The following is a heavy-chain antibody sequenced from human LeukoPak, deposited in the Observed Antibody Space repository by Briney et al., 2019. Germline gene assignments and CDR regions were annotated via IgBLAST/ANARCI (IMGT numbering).Heavy chain of an antibody. CDR2: INQDGGQK. CDR1: GFTFSIYW. V-gene: IGHV3-7*01. Sequence: PGGSLRLFCAASGFTFSIYWMSWVRQAAGKGLEGVANINQDGGQKYYVDSVKGRFTMSRDNAKNSLYLQMNSLRAEDTAVYYCARIGYSSSSFDYWGQGTLVTVSS. D-gene: IGHD6-6*01. CDR3: ARIGYSSSSFDY. J-gene: IGHJ4*02.